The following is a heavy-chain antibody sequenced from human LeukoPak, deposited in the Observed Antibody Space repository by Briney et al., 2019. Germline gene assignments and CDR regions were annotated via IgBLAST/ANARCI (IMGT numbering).Heavy chain of an antibody. Sequence: PGGSLRLSCAASGFTVSSNYMSWVRQAPGKGLEWVSVIYSGGSTYYADSVKGRFTISRDNSKNTLYLQMNSLRAEDTAVYYCARDADGSGIKFDYWGQGTLVTVSS. CDR1: GFTVSSNY. J-gene: IGHJ4*02. V-gene: IGHV3-66*01. CDR3: ARDADGSGIKFDY. CDR2: IYSGGST. D-gene: IGHD3-10*01.